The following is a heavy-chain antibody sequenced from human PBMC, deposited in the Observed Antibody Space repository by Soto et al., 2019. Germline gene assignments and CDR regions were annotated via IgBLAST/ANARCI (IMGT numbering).Heavy chain of an antibody. V-gene: IGHV3-21*01. CDR3: ARGDYYYYGMDV. CDR1: GFTFNSYA. CDR2: ISGSSSYI. J-gene: IGHJ6*02. Sequence: GGSLRLSCAASGFTFNSYAMSWVRQAPGKGLEWVSSISGSSSYIYYADSVKGRFTISRDNAKNSLYLQMNSLRAEDTAVYHCARGDYYYYGMDVWGQGTTVTVSS.